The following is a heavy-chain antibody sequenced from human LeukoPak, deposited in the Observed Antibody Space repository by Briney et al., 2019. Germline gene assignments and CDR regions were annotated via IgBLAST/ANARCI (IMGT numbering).Heavy chain of an antibody. CDR3: ARGRCSSTSCYSDY. Sequence: SETLSLTCTVSGGSISSYYWSWIRQPPGKGLEWIGYIYYSGSTNYNPSLKSRVTISVDTSKNQFSLKLSSVTAADTAAYYCARGRCSSTSCYSDYWGQGTLVTVSS. D-gene: IGHD2-2*01. J-gene: IGHJ4*02. V-gene: IGHV4-59*01. CDR1: GGSISSYY. CDR2: IYYSGST.